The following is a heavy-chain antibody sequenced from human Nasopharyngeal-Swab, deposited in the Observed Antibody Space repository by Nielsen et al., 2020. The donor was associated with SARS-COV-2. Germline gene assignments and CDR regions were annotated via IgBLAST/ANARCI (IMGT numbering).Heavy chain of an antibody. CDR1: GYTFTNYG. V-gene: IGHV1-18*01. CDR3: ARDRYYGSGSYYMGVYSPPKDYGMDV. Sequence: ASVKVSCKASGYTFTNYGISWVRQAPGQGLGWMGWISAYNGNTNYAQRLQGRVTMTTDTFTSTAYMELRSLRSDDTAVYYCARDRYYGSGSYYMGVYSPPKDYGMDVWGQGTTVTVPS. CDR2: ISAYNGNT. D-gene: IGHD3-10*01. J-gene: IGHJ6*02.